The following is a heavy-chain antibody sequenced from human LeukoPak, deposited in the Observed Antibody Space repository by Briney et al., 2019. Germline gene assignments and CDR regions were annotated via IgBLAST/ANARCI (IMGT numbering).Heavy chain of an antibody. CDR3: ARNLDYGDYHYLFDY. J-gene: IGHJ4*02. V-gene: IGHV5-51*01. CDR1: GYRFTSSW. D-gene: IGHD4-17*01. CDR2: IYPGDSDT. Sequence: GESLQISFQGSGYRFTSSWIGWVRPITGKGLEWMGIIYPGDSDTRYSPSFQGQVTISADKSISTAYLQWSSLKASDTAMYYCARNLDYGDYHYLFDYWGQGTLVTVSS.